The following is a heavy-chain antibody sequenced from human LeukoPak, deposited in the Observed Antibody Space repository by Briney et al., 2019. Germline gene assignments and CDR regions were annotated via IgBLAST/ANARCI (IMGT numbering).Heavy chain of an antibody. CDR3: ARQILYSSSWYYWFDP. D-gene: IGHD6-13*01. J-gene: IGHJ5*02. V-gene: IGHV5-51*01. Sequence: GESLKISCKSSGYSFTSYWIAWVRQMPGKGLEWMGILYPGDSDTRYSPSFQGQVTISADKSISTAYLQWSSLKASDTAMYYCARQILYSSSWYYWFDPWGQGTLVTVSS. CDR1: GYSFTSYW. CDR2: LYPGDSDT.